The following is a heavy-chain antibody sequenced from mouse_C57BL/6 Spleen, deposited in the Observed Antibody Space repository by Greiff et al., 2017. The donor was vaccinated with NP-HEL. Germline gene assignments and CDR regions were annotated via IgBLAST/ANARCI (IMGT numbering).Heavy chain of an antibody. J-gene: IGHJ2*01. CDR2: INYDGSST. V-gene: IGHV5-16*01. CDR1: GFTFSDYY. Sequence: EVQLVESEGGLVQPGSSMKLSCTASGFTFSDYYMAWVRQVPEKGLEWVANINYDGSSTYYLDSLKSRFIISRDNAKNILYLQMGSLKSEDTATYYCARAGEYYFDYWGQGTTLTVSS. CDR3: ARAGEYYFDY.